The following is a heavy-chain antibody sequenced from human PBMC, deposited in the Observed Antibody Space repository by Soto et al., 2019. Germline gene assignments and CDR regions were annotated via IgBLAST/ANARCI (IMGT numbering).Heavy chain of an antibody. J-gene: IGHJ6*03. CDR2: IYYSGST. D-gene: IGHD6-19*01. Sequence: QLQLQESGPGLVKPSETLSLTCTVSGGSISSSRYYWGWIRQPPGKGLQWIGSIYYSGSTYYNPSLKSRVALSVDTSKNKCYLKLNAVTAEDTAVYYCARVEQCRNYYYYYYMDVWGKGTTVTVSS. V-gene: IGHV4-39*01. CDR1: GGSISSSRYY. CDR3: ARVEQCRNYYYYYYMDV.